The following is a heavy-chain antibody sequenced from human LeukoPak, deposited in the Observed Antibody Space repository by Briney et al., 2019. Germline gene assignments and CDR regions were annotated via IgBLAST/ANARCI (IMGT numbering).Heavy chain of an antibody. CDR3: ALLAVASDFDY. V-gene: IGHV3-48*03. CDR1: GFTFSNYA. Sequence: SGGSLRLSCAASGFTFSNYAMTWVRQAPGKGLEWVSNIGSSGNTKYYADSVKGRFTVSRDNAKNSLYLQMNSLRAEDTAVYYCALLAVASDFDYWGQGALVTVSS. D-gene: IGHD6-19*01. CDR2: IGSSGNTK. J-gene: IGHJ4*02.